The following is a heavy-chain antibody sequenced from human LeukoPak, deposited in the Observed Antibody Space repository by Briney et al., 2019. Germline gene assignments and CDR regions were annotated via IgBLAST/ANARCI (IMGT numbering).Heavy chain of an antibody. CDR3: AKGVAAGGSYYYYYGMDV. CDR2: ISNSGGRT. J-gene: IGHJ6*02. V-gene: IGHV3-23*01. CDR1: GFTFSSYD. Sequence: PGGSLRLSCVASGFTFSSYDMSWVRQAPGKGLEWVSAISNSGGRTFYADSVKGRFTISRDNSKNTLYLQMNSLRAEDTAVYYCAKGVAAGGSYYYYYGMDVWGQGTTVTVSS. D-gene: IGHD1-26*01.